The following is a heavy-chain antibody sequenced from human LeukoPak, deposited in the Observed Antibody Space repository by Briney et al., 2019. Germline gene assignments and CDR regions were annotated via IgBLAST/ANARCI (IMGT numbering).Heavy chain of an antibody. Sequence: GGSLRLSCAASGVTFSSYGMHWVRQAPGKGLEWVAVISYDGSNKYYADSVKGRFTISRDNSKNTLYLQMNSLRAEDTAVYYCARDQQLVFDYWGQGTLVTVSS. J-gene: IGHJ4*02. CDR1: GVTFSSYG. V-gene: IGHV3-30*03. CDR2: ISYDGSNK. CDR3: ARDQQLVFDY. D-gene: IGHD6-6*01.